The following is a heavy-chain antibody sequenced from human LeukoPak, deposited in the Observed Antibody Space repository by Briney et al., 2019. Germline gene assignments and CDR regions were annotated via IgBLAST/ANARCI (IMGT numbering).Heavy chain of an antibody. V-gene: IGHV3-21*01. CDR3: ARDKLERRVWYDILTGYYFDL. D-gene: IGHD3-9*01. Sequence: GGSLRLSCAASGFTFSSYSMNWVRQAPGKGLEWVSSISSSSSYIYYADSVKGRFTISRDNAKNSLYLQMNSLRAEDTAVYYCARDKLERRVWYDILTGYYFDLWGRGTLVTVSS. J-gene: IGHJ2*01. CDR2: ISSSSSYI. CDR1: GFTFSSYS.